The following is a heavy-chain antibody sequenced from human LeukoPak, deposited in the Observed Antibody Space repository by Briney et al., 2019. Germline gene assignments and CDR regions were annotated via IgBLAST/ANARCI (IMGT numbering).Heavy chain of an antibody. CDR1: GYIFTGYY. J-gene: IGHJ4*02. V-gene: IGHV1-2*02. CDR3: ARRGSRALGYDY. Sequence: ASVKVSCKASGYIFTGYYLHWVRQAPGQGLESMGWINPDSGDTNFAQKFQGRVTMTRDTSISTAYMELSRLRSDDTAVYYCARRGSRALGYDYWGQGTLVTVSS. CDR2: INPDSGDT. D-gene: IGHD3-10*01.